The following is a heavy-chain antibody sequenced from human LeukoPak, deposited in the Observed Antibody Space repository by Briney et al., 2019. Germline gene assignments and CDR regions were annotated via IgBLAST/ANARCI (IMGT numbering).Heavy chain of an antibody. V-gene: IGHV4-59*02. CDR1: GGSVSSYH. J-gene: IGHJ4*02. D-gene: IGHD3-3*01. CDR3: AREYGYEDY. CDR2: ISYSGST. Sequence: SETLSLTCTVSGGSVSSYHWSWIRQPPGKGLEWIGYISYSGSTNYNPSLKSRVTISVDTSKNQFSLALSSVTAADTAVYYCAREYGYEDYWGQGTLVIVSS.